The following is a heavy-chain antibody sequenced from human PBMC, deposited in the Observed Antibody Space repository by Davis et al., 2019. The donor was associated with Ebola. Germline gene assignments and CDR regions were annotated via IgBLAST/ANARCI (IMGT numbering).Heavy chain of an antibody. CDR3: ARGRGRFGELIKNWFDP. V-gene: IGHV1-8*01. CDR1: GYTFISYD. J-gene: IGHJ5*02. CDR2: MNPNSGNT. Sequence: ASVKVSCKASGYTFISYDIYWVRQASGQGLEWMGWMNPNSGNTGYAQKFQGRVTMTTDTSTSTAYMELRSLRSDDTAVYYCARGRGRFGELIKNWFDPWGQGTLVTVSS. D-gene: IGHD3-10*01.